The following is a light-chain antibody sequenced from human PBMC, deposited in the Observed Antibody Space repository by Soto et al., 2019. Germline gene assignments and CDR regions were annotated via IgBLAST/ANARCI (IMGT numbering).Light chain of an antibody. CDR2: RNN. V-gene: IGLV1-47*01. CDR3: AAWDDSLSVGYV. Sequence: VLAQPPPASWAPRPRGPIPCSGSRPHIGSNYVYWYQQLPGTAPKLLIYRNNQRPSGVPDRFSGSKSGTSASLAISGLRSEDEADYYCAAWDDSLSVGYVFGTGTKVTVL. J-gene: IGLJ1*01. CDR1: RPHIGSNY.